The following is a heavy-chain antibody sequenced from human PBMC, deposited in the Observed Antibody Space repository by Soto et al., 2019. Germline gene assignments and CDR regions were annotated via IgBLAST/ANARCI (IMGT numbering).Heavy chain of an antibody. D-gene: IGHD3-22*01. J-gene: IGHJ4*02. Sequence: GASVKVSCKTSGYTFTAYGLAWLRQAPGQRPEWMGWVSTNNADTNYAQKFQGRVTMTTDRSTTTTYMELRSLRSDDTAVYYCARELNTDSSAYYPFAYWGQGTLVTVSS. CDR3: ARELNTDSSAYYPFAY. CDR2: VSTNNADT. CDR1: GYTFTAYG. V-gene: IGHV1-18*01.